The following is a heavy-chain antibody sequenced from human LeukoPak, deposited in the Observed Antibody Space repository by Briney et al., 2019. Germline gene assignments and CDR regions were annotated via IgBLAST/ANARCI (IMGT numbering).Heavy chain of an antibody. Sequence: ASVKVSCKASGYTFTSYGISWVRQAPGQGLEWMGWISAYNGNTNHAQKFKGRVTMTTDTSTSTAYMELRSLRSDDTAVYYCARDLPYGSSDRTPFDYWGQGTLVTVSS. J-gene: IGHJ4*02. V-gene: IGHV1-18*01. CDR2: ISAYNGNT. CDR3: ARDLPYGSSDRTPFDY. D-gene: IGHD6-6*01. CDR1: GYTFTSYG.